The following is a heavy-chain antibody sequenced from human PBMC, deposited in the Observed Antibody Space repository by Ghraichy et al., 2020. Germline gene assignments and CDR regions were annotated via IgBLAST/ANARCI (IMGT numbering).Heavy chain of an antibody. D-gene: IGHD3-16*01. CDR3: ARKTRGAEGEYYFDY. Sequence: GGSLRLSCAASGFTFSSYGMHWVRQAPGKGLEWVAVIWYDGSNKYYADSVKGRFTISRDNSKNTLYLQMNSLRAEDTAVYYCARKTRGAEGEYYFDYWGQGTLVTVSS. CDR1: GFTFSSYG. J-gene: IGHJ4*02. V-gene: IGHV3-33*08. CDR2: IWYDGSNK.